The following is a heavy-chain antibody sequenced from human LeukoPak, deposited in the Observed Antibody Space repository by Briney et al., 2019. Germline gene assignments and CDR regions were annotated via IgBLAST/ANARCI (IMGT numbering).Heavy chain of an antibody. CDR2: IRSKTDGGTT. V-gene: IGHV3-15*01. CDR1: RFTFSSAW. CDR3: TTDAFDI. J-gene: IGHJ3*02. Sequence: GGSLRLSCAASRFTFSSAWMSWVRQAPGKGLEWVGRIRSKTDGGTTDYAAPVKGRFTISRDDSKSTLYLQLNSLKTEDTVVYYCTTDAFDIWGQGTMVTVSS.